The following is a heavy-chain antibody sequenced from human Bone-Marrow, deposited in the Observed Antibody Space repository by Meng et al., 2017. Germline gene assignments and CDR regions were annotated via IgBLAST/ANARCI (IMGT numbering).Heavy chain of an antibody. CDR2: ISSSGSTI. V-gene: IGHV3-48*03. Sequence: SLKISCAASGFTFSSYEMNWVRQAPGKGLVWVSYISSSGSTIYYADSVKGRFTISRDNAKNSLYLQMNSLRAEDTAVYYCARKYYDFWSGYYSRRRAVGAFDIWGQGTMVTVSS. J-gene: IGHJ3*02. D-gene: IGHD3-3*01. CDR3: ARKYYDFWSGYYSRRRAVGAFDI. CDR1: GFTFSSYE.